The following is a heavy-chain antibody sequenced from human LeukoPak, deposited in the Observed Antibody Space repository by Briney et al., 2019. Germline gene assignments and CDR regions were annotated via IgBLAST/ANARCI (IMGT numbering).Heavy chain of an antibody. Sequence: SETLSLTCTVFGGSISSSNYYWAWFRQPPGKGLDWIGSLYYDGRTYYNPSLESRLTISVDTSNNQFSLKLTSVTATDTAVYYCARRRGKWAVNWFDPWGQGTLVTVSS. V-gene: IGHV4-39*01. CDR1: GGSISSSNYY. J-gene: IGHJ5*02. CDR2: LYYDGRT. D-gene: IGHD1-26*01. CDR3: ARRRGKWAVNWFDP.